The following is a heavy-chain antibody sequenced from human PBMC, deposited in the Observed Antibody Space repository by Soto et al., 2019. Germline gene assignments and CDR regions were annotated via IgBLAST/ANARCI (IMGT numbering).Heavy chain of an antibody. CDR2: IYYSGST. V-gene: IGHV4-31*03. D-gene: IGHD3-22*01. J-gene: IGHJ4*02. CDR3: ARGNYYDCSGYYPVYYFDY. Sequence: QVQLQESGPGLVKPSQTLSLTCTVSGGSISSGGYYWSWIRQHPGKGLEWIGYIYYSGSTYYNPSLKSRVTISVDTSKNQFSLKLSSVTAADTAVYYCARGNYYDCSGYYPVYYFDYWGQGTLVTVSS. CDR1: GGSISSGGYY.